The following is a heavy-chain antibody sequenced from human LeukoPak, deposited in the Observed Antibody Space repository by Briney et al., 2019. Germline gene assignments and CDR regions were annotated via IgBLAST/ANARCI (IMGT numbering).Heavy chain of an antibody. CDR2: INPNSGGT. V-gene: IGHV1-2*02. J-gene: IGHJ4*02. Sequence: EAPVKVSCKASGYTFTGYYMHWVRQAPGQGLEWMGWINPNSGGTNYAQKFQGRVTMTRDTSISTAYMELSRLRSDDTAVYYCAIRIQLWLPFDYWGQGTLVTVSS. CDR1: GYTFTGYY. CDR3: AIRIQLWLPFDY. D-gene: IGHD5-18*01.